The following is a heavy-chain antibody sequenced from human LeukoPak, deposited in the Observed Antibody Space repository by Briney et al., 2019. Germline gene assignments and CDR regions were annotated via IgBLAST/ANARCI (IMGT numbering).Heavy chain of an antibody. CDR3: ARDWSLTMVDMVGDPDYYFDY. Sequence: ASVKVSCKASGHTFTGYYMHWVRQAPGQGLEWMGWINPNSGGTNYAQKFQGWVTMTRDTSISTAYMELSRLRSDDTAVYYCARDWSLTMVDMVGDPDYYFDYWGQGTLVTVSS. D-gene: IGHD5-12*01. CDR1: GHTFTGYY. V-gene: IGHV1-2*04. J-gene: IGHJ4*02. CDR2: INPNSGGT.